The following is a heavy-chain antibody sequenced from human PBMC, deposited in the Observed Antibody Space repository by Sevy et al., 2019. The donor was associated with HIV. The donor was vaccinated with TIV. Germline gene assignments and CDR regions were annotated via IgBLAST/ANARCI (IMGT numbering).Heavy chain of an antibody. CDR2: IYHSGYS. CDR1: GYSISSDYY. V-gene: IGHV4-38-2*01. Sequence: SETLSLTCAVSGYSISSDYYWGWIRQPPGKGLEWIGSIYHSGYSYYKPSLKSQVTISVDTSNNQFSLKLSSVTAADTAVYYCARAIGTQVAGLYYFDYWGQGTLVTVSS. J-gene: IGHJ4*02. D-gene: IGHD6-19*01. CDR3: ARAIGTQVAGLYYFDY.